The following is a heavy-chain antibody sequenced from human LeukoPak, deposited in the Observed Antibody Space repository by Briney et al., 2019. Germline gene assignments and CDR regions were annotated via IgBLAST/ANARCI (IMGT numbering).Heavy chain of an antibody. V-gene: IGHV1-2*02. CDR2: INPNSGGT. CDR1: GYTFTGYY. Sequence: ASVKVSCKASGYTFTGYYMHWVRQAPGQGLEWMGWINPNSGGTNYAQKFQGRVTMTRDTSISTAYMELSRLRSDDTAVYYCARDSAVLLWFGELYSPNWFDPWGQGTLVTVSS. D-gene: IGHD3-10*01. J-gene: IGHJ5*02. CDR3: ARDSAVLLWFGELYSPNWFDP.